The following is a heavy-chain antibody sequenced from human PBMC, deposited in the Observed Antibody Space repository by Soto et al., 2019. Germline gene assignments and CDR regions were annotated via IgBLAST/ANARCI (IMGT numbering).Heavy chain of an antibody. Sequence: EVQLVESGGDLVKPGGCLRLSCAASGITFINAWMSWVRQAPGKWLEWVGRIKNKADGGAADYAAAVRGRFTISRDDSRNTLFLQMNSLETEDTAVYYCTTDPGDYEDFWGQGTLVTVSS. CDR1: GITFINAW. J-gene: IGHJ4*02. CDR3: TTDPGDYEDF. D-gene: IGHD4-17*01. V-gene: IGHV3-15*01. CDR2: IKNKADGGAA.